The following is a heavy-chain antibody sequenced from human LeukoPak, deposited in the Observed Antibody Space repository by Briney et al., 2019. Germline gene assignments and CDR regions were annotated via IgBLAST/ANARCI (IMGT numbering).Heavy chain of an antibody. D-gene: IGHD6-19*01. CDR1: GGTFSSYA. CDR3: AKDAPYSSGWYSTPTFDY. CDR2: ISGSGGST. Sequence: ASVKVSCKASGGTFSSYAMSWVRQAPGKGLEWVSAISGSGGSTYYADSVKGRFTISRDNSKNTLYLQMNSLRAEDTAVYYCAKDAPYSSGWYSTPTFDYWGQGTLVTVSS. V-gene: IGHV3-23*01. J-gene: IGHJ4*02.